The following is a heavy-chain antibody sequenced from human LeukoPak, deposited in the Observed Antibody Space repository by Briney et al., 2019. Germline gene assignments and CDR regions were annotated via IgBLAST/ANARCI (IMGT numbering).Heavy chain of an antibody. Sequence: GGSLRLSCAASGFTVTTNYMSWVRQAPGNGLEWVSVTYSGGSSYYADSVKGRFTVSRDISKNTLYLHMSSLRAEDTALYYCARIPGTGTSSWFDSWGQGTPVTVSS. V-gene: IGHV3-53*01. CDR1: GFTVTTNY. J-gene: IGHJ5*01. D-gene: IGHD2-2*01. CDR3: ARIPGTGTSSWFDS. CDR2: TYSGGSS.